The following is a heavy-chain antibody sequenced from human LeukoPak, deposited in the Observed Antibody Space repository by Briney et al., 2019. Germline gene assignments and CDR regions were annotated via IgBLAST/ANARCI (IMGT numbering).Heavy chain of an antibody. D-gene: IGHD6-19*01. Sequence: PSETLSLTCTVSGGSISSYYWSWIRQPAGKGLEWIGRIYTSGSTNYNPSLKSRVTISVDTSKNQFSLKLSSVTAADTAVYYCASSPLADYYYYMDVWGKGTTVTVSS. CDR1: GGSISSYY. CDR2: IYTSGST. J-gene: IGHJ6*03. CDR3: ASSPLADYYYYMDV. V-gene: IGHV4-4*07.